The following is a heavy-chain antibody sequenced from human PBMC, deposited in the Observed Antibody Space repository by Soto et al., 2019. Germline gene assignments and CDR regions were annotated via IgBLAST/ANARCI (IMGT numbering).Heavy chain of an antibody. CDR2: IYYSGST. J-gene: IGHJ4*02. CDR3: ARGSIAAPGTIDY. D-gene: IGHD6-6*01. CDR1: GGSVSSGSYY. V-gene: IGHV4-61*01. Sequence: QVQLQESGPGLVKPSETLSLTCTVSGGSVSSGSYYWSWIRQPPGKGLEWIGYIYYSGSTNYKPPLKRRVTISVDTSKNLFSLKLSSVSAADTAVYYCARGSIAAPGTIDYSGQGTLVTVSS.